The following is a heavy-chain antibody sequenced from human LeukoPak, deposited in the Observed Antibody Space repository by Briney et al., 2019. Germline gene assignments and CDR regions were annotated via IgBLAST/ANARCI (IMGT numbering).Heavy chain of an antibody. CDR3: ARDAPYYGFWSGASFDY. D-gene: IGHD3-3*01. CDR2: IYTSGST. V-gene: IGHV4-4*07. J-gene: IGHJ4*02. Sequence: PSETLSLTCTVSGGSISSYYWSWIRQPAGKGLEWIGRIYTSGSTNYNPSLKSRVTMSVDTSKNQFSLKLSSVTAADTAVYYCARDAPYYGFWSGASFDYWGQGTLVTVSS. CDR1: GGSISSYY.